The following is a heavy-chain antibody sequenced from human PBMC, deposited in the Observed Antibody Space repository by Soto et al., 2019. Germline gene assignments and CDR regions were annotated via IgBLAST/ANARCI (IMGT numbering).Heavy chain of an antibody. CDR2: IYYSGTT. Sequence: SETLSLTCSVSGGSISSSSYYWAWIRQPPGKGPEWIGSIYYSGTTYYNPSLKSRVTIFVDTSKNQFSLYLNSVTAADTAVYYCSRHGDASSWYFFDYCGQGXLVTVSS. D-gene: IGHD6-13*01. V-gene: IGHV4-39*01. CDR1: GGSISSSSYY. J-gene: IGHJ4*02. CDR3: SRHGDASSWYFFDY.